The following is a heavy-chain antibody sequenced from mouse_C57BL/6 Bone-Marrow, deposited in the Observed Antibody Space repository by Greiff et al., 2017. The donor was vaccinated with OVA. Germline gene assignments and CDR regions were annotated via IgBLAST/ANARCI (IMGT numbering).Heavy chain of an antibody. CDR3: ARYPYGSSYWFAY. CDR1: GFNIKHTY. J-gene: IGHJ3*01. V-gene: IGHV14-3*01. Sequence: EVQLQESVAELVRPGASVKLSCTASGFNIKHTYMHWVKQRPEQGLEWIGRIDPANGNTKYAPKFQGKATITADTSSNTAYLQLSSLTSEDTAIYYCARYPYGSSYWFAYWGQGTLVTVSA. D-gene: IGHD1-1*01. CDR2: IDPANGNT.